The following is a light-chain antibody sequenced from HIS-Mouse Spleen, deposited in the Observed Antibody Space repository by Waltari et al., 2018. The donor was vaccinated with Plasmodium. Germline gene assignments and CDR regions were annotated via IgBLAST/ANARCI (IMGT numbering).Light chain of an antibody. CDR1: QSVSSN. J-gene: IGKJ3*01. Sequence: EIVMTQSTATLSVSPGERATLSCRASQSVSSNLAWYQQKPGQAPRLLIYGASTRATGIPARFSGSGSGTEFTLTISSLQSEYFAVYYCQQYNNWSFTFGPGTKVDIK. CDR3: QQYNNWSFT. CDR2: GAS. V-gene: IGKV3-15*01.